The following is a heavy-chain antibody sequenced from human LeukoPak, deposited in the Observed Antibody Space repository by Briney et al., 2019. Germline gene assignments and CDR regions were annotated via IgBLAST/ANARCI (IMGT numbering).Heavy chain of an antibody. CDR3: ARHYYYGSGSLETFDP. Sequence: PSETLSLTCTVSGGSISSYYWSWIRQPPGKGLEWIGSIYYSGSTYYNPSLKSRVTISVDTSKNQFSLKLSSVTAADTAVYYCARHYYYGSGSLETFDPWGQGTLVTVSS. V-gene: IGHV4-39*01. D-gene: IGHD3-10*01. CDR1: GGSISSYY. J-gene: IGHJ5*02. CDR2: IYYSGST.